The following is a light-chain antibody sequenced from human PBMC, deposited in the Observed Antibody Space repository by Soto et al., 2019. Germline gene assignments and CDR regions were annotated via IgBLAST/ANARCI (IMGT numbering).Light chain of an antibody. J-gene: IGKJ1*01. CDR1: QSVNNY. CDR2: GAS. CDR3: QQCYSAPWT. V-gene: IGKV1-39*01. Sequence: DIQMTQSPSSLSASVVDRVTITCRASQSVNNYLDWYQQKVGKVPKLLIYGASSLQGGVPSRFSGSGSGTDFTLTISSLQPEDVATYYCQQCYSAPWTFGRGTKVEI.